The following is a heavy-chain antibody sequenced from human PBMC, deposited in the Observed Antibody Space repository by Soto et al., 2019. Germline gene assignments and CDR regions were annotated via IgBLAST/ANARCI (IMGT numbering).Heavy chain of an antibody. CDR3: ASGSLAGQDYFDY. V-gene: IGHV1-18*01. Sequence: GASVKVSCKASGYTFISYGFTWVRQAPGQGLEWMGWISVYNGNTKYAQKFQGRVTMTTDTSTSTAYMELRSLRSDDTAVYYCASGSLAGQDYFDYWGQGTLVTVSS. CDR1: GYTFISYG. CDR2: ISVYNGNT. D-gene: IGHD6-19*01. J-gene: IGHJ4*02.